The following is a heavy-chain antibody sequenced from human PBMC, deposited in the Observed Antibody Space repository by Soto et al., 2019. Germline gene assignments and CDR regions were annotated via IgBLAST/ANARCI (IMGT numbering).Heavy chain of an antibody. D-gene: IGHD6-19*01. CDR3: AKNQWLAPYYFDY. CDR1: GFTFSDYY. Sequence: GGSLRLSCAASGFTFSDYYMSWIRQAPGKGLEWVSAISGSGGSTYYADSVKGRFTISRDNSKNTLYLQMNSLRAEDTAVYYCAKNQWLAPYYFDYWGQGTLVTVSS. J-gene: IGHJ4*02. CDR2: ISGSGGST. V-gene: IGHV3-23*01.